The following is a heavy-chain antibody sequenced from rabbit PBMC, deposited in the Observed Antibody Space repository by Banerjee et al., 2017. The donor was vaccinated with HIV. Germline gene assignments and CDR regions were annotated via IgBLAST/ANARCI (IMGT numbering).Heavy chain of an antibody. J-gene: IGHJ4*01. CDR1: GIDFSSYYY. CDR3: ARDMAGVIGWNFNL. V-gene: IGHV1S45*01. CDR2: INIGSSGST. D-gene: IGHD4-1*01. Sequence: QEQLVVSGGGLVQPEGSLTLTCKASGIDFSSYYYMCWVRQAPGKGLEWSGCINIGSSGSTWNASWAKGRFTNTKISSTTVTQQMTSLTAADTATYFCARDMAGVIGWNFNLWGQGTLVTVS.